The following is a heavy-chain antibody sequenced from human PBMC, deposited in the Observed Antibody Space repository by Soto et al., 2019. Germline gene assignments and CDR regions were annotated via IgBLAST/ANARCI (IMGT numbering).Heavy chain of an antibody. D-gene: IGHD5-12*01. CDR1: GYTFTGYY. CDR3: APDLTHSGYDCDYYYYGMDV. Sequence: ASVKVSCKASGYTFTGYYMQWVRQAAGQGREWMGWINPNSGGTNYAPKFQGTVTMTRVMSILTAYMELSSLSSDDTAVYYCAPDLTHSGYDCDYYYYGMDVWGQGTTVTVSS. J-gene: IGHJ6*02. V-gene: IGHV1-2*02. CDR2: INPNSGGT.